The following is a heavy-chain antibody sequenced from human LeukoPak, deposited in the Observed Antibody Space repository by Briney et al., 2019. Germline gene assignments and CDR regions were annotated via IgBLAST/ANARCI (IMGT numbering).Heavy chain of an antibody. CDR3: ARVQIAVPGNYYFDY. D-gene: IGHD6-19*01. CDR1: RGSMSGYY. V-gene: IGHV4-59*01. CDR2: IYYGGST. J-gene: IGHJ4*02. Sequence: SETLSLTCTVSRGSMSGYYWSWIRQPPGKGLKWIGYIYYGGSTNYNPSLKSRVTISVDTSKNQFSLKLSSVTAADTVVYYCARVQIAVPGNYYFDYWGQGTLATVSS.